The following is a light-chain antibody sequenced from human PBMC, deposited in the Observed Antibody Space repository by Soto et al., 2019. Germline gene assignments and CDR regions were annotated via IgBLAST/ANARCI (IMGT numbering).Light chain of an antibody. CDR1: QSISSW. Sequence: DIQMTQSPSTLSASVGDRVTITCRASQSISSWLDWYQQKPGKAPKLLIYKASSLESGVPSRFSGSGSGTEFTLTISSLQPDDVATYYCQQYNSYAWTFGQGTKVEIK. V-gene: IGKV1-5*03. CDR3: QQYNSYAWT. CDR2: KAS. J-gene: IGKJ1*01.